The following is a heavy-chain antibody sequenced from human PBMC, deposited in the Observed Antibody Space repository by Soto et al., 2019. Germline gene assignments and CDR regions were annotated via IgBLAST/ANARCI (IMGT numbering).Heavy chain of an antibody. CDR1: GGTFSSDD. J-gene: IGHJ6*02. V-gene: IGHV1-69*01. CDR3: ARTTYSSPPNYYYYYGMHV. D-gene: IGHD6-13*01. Sequence: QVQLVQSGAEVKKPGSSVKVSCKASGGTFSSDDISWVRQAPGQGLEWMGGNIPIFGTANYAQKFQGRVTITEDESTSTAYSDLRRFITEDTGVYYCARTTYSSPPNYYYYYGMHVRSQGTTVTV. CDR2: NIPIFGTA.